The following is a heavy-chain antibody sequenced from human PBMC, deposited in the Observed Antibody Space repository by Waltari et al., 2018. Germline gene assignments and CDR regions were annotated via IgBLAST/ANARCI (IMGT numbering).Heavy chain of an antibody. CDR3: ARYYYGSGSYLDY. V-gene: IGHV4-59*01. D-gene: IGHD3-10*01. CDR1: GGSISSYY. Sequence: QVQLQESGPGLVKPSETLSPTCTVSGGSISSYYWSWIRQPPGKGLEWIGYIYYSGGTSHNPSLMSRVTISVDTSKNQFALKLSSVTAADTAVYYCARYYYGSGSYLDYWGQGTLVTVSA. J-gene: IGHJ4*02. CDR2: IYYSGGT.